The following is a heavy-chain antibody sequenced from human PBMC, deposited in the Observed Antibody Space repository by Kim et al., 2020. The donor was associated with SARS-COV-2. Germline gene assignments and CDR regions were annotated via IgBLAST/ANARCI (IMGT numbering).Heavy chain of an antibody. D-gene: IGHD6-13*01. CDR3: AKINSRWRPRVEYGADV. V-gene: IGHV3-48*04. CDR1: GFTFSSYS. CDR2: ISSNGSNI. J-gene: IGHJ6*01. Sequence: GGSLRLSCAASGFTFSSYSMNWVRQAPGKGLEWVSYISSNGSNIYYADSVKGRFTISRDNSKNTLYLQMNSLRAEDTAVYYCAKINSRWRPRVEYGADV.